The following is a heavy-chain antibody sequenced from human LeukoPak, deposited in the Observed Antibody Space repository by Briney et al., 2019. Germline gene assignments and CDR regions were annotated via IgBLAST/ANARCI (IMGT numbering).Heavy chain of an antibody. D-gene: IGHD2-15*01. J-gene: IGHJ4*02. CDR1: GGSFSGYY. Sequence: PSETLSLTCAVYGGSFSGYYWSWIRQPPGKGLEWIGEINHGGSTNYNPSLKSRVTISVDTSKNQFSLKLSSVTAADTAVYYCARDVGSRDYWGQGTLVTVSS. V-gene: IGHV4-34*01. CDR2: INHGGST. CDR3: ARDVGSRDY.